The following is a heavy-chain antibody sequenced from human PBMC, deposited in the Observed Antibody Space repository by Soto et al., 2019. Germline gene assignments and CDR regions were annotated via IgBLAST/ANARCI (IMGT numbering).Heavy chain of an antibody. Sequence: PSETLSLTCAVYGGSFSGYYWSWIRQPPGKGLEWIGEINHSGSTNYNPSLKSRVTISVDTSKNQFSLKLSSVTAADTAVYYCAGRYQLPINGAYFDYWGQGTLVTVSS. CDR2: INHSGST. J-gene: IGHJ4*02. CDR1: GGSFSGYY. D-gene: IGHD2-2*01. V-gene: IGHV4-34*01. CDR3: AGRYQLPINGAYFDY.